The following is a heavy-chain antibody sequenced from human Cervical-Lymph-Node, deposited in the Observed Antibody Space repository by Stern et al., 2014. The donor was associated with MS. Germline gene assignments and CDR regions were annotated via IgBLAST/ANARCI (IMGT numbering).Heavy chain of an antibody. CDR1: GFTFSSYS. V-gene: IGHV3-48*02. D-gene: IGHD3-9*01. CDR2: LSSSSSTI. CDR3: ARVQLFLTGYYPLDY. Sequence: EVQLVESGGGLVQPGGSLRLSCAASGFTFSSYSMNWVRQAPGKGLEWVSYLSSSSSTIYYADSVKGRFTISRDNAKNSLYLQMNSLRDEDTAVYYCARVQLFLTGYYPLDYWGQGTLVTVSS. J-gene: IGHJ4*02.